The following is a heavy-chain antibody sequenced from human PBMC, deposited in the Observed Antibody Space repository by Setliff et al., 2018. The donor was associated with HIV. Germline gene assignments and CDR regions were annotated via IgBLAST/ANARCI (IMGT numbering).Heavy chain of an antibody. Sequence: SETLSLTSDVSGDSISRGYYWGWLRQPPGKRLEWIVSVNHGGSTYYNPSLKSRVTISVHTSKTQFSLKLNSVTAADTAVYYFASGGVGPATYASAFDIWGQGTLVTVSS. CDR2: VNHGGST. J-gene: IGHJ3*02. CDR3: ASGGVGPATYASAFDI. D-gene: IGHD1-26*01. V-gene: IGHV4-38-2*01. CDR1: GDSISRGYY.